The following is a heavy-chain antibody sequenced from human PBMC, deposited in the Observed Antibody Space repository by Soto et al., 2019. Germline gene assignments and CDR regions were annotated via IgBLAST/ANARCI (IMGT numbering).Heavy chain of an antibody. CDR1: GFTFSSYA. V-gene: IGHV3-64*01. Sequence: EVLLVESGGGLVQPGGSLRLSCAASGFTFSSYAMHWVRQAPGKGLEYVSGISSNGGGTYYANSVKGRFTISRDNSKNTLYLQMGSLRAEDMAVYYCARGGGSSWSVMDYWGQGTLVTVSS. CDR2: ISSNGGGT. D-gene: IGHD6-13*01. CDR3: ARGGGSSWSVMDY. J-gene: IGHJ4*02.